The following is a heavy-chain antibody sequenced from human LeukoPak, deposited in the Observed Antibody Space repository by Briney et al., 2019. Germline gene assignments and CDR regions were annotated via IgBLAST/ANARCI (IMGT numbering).Heavy chain of an antibody. CDR1: GGSISSYY. Sequence: SETLSLTCTVSGGSISSYYWSWVRQPPRKGLDWIGYIYYSVGTNYNPSLTSRVTISVDTSKNQFSLKLSSVTAADAAVYYCAREGIAAAGPGGSWFDPWGQGTLVTVSS. J-gene: IGHJ5*02. V-gene: IGHV4-59*01. D-gene: IGHD6-13*01. CDR2: IYYSVGT. CDR3: AREGIAAAGPGGSWFDP.